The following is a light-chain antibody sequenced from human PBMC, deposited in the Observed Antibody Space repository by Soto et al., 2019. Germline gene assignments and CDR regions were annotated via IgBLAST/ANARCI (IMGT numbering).Light chain of an antibody. Sequence: DIPMTQSPSSLSASVGDRVTITCWASQGISNYLAWFQQKPGKVPKLLIYAASTLQSGVPSRFSGSGSGTDFTLTISSLQPEDVATYYCQKYNSAPRTFGPGTKVDI. CDR3: QKYNSAPRT. V-gene: IGKV1-27*01. CDR2: AAS. J-gene: IGKJ3*01. CDR1: QGISNY.